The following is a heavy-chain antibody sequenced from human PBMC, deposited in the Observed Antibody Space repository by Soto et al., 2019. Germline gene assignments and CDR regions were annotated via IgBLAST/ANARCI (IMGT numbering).Heavy chain of an antibody. J-gene: IGHJ4*02. CDR2: ISYSGSA. V-gene: IGHV4-59*08. D-gene: IGHD2-2*01. CDR3: ERRHPRTLDY. Sequence: PSETVSLTCTVSGGYISTYYWGWIRQPPGRGLEWIESISYSGSANYNQSLKSRVTMSVDTSKNQFSLKLRSVTAADTAVYYCERRHPRTLDYWGQGTLVTLSS. CDR1: GGYISTYY.